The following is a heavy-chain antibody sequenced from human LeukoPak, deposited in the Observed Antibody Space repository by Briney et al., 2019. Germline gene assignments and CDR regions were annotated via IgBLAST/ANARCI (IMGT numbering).Heavy chain of an antibody. CDR3: ARGPPRGKYYYMDV. CDR1: GFTFSSFD. J-gene: IGHJ6*03. D-gene: IGHD1-1*01. CDR2: IGTASDT. V-gene: IGHV3-13*01. Sequence: QAGGSLRLSCAASGFTFSSFDMHWVRQPTGQGLEWVSTIGTASDTYYPGSVGGRFTLSRDNAKNSLYLQMNSLTAGDTAVYYCARGPPRGKYYYMDVWGKGTTVTVSS.